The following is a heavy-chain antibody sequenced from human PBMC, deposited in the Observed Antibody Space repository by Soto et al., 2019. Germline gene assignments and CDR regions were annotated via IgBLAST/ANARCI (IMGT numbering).Heavy chain of an antibody. CDR2: ISSTGTFM. Sequence: VQLVESGGDLVQPGGSLRLSCAASGFTFSSYEMNWVRQAPGKGLEWVSYISSTGTFMDYADSVKGRFTISRDNAKNSLFLQLNSLTDEDTAVYFCARETLFIDYWGQGTLVCVSA. J-gene: IGHJ4*02. V-gene: IGHV3-48*03. CDR3: ARETLFIDY. CDR1: GFTFSSYE.